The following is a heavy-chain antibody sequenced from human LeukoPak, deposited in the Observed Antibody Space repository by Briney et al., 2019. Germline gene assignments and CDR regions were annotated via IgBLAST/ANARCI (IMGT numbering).Heavy chain of an antibody. CDR1: GGTFSSYA. CDR2: IIPIFGTA. J-gene: IGHJ4*02. CDR3: ARDLNYYDQQGIHNSY. V-gene: IGHV1-69*13. D-gene: IGHD3-22*01. Sequence: SVKVSCKASGGTFSSYAISWVRQAPGQGLEWMGGIIPIFGTANYAQKFQGRVTITADESTSTAYMELSSLRSEDTAVYYCARDLNYYDQQGIHNSYWGQGTLVTVSS.